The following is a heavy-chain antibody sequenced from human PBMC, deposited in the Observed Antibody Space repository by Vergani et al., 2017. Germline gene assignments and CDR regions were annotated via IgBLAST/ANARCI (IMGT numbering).Heavy chain of an antibody. J-gene: IGHJ5*02. CDR2: MYHSGST. CDR1: GGSMSGYY. Sequence: QVRLQESGPGLVKPSETLSLTCSVSGGSMSGYYWSWIRKPPGKELGWIGYMYHSGSTNYNPSLETRVTISGDTSKNQFSLKLNSVTDADTAVYYCGRVADFYGLGSRLLDLWGQGILVTVSS. V-gene: IGHV4-59*01. CDR3: GRVADFYGLGSRLLDL. D-gene: IGHD3-10*01.